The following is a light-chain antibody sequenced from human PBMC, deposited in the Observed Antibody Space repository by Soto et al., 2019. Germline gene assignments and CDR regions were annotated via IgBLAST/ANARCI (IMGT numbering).Light chain of an antibody. J-gene: IGKJ2*03. CDR2: PAS. CDR1: QDISTS. CDR3: QHLRTYPFS. V-gene: IGKV1-9*01. Sequence: DIQLTQSPSFLSASVGDRVTVSCRASQDISTSLAWFQQKAGKVPQLLVYPASTLQDGVPSRFSGSGSGTYFTLTINNLQAEDLATYYCQHLRTYPFSFGPGTKLDIK.